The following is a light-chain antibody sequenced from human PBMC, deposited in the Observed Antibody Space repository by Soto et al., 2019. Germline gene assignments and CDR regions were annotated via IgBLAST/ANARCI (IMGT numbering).Light chain of an antibody. CDR2: DAS. V-gene: IGKV3-11*01. CDR3: QQRSNLLT. CDR1: QSVSSY. Sequence: EIVLTQSPATLSLSPGERATLSCRASQSVSSYLAWYQQKPGQAPRLLIYDASNRATGIPARFSGSGSGTDFTLTISSLEPEDFGVSYCQQRSNLLTFGGGTKVEIK. J-gene: IGKJ4*01.